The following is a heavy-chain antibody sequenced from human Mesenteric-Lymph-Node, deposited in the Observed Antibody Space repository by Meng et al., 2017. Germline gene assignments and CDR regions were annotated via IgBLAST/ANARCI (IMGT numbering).Heavy chain of an antibody. CDR3: AKDLWTGDQLLFFDS. D-gene: IGHD2-2*01. J-gene: IGHJ4*02. Sequence: GESLKISCAASGFTFSSYAMSWVRQAPGKGLEWVSAISGSGGTTYYADSVKGRFTISRDNSMYTLYLQMNSLRAEDTAVYYCAKDLWTGDQLLFFDSWGLGTPVTVSS. V-gene: IGHV3-23*01. CDR2: ISGSGGTT. CDR1: GFTFSSYA.